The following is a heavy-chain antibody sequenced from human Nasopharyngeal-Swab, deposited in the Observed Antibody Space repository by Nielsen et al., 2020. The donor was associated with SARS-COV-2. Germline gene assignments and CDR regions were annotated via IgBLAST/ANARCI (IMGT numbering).Heavy chain of an antibody. CDR3: AKDRGYCSGATCYDSYYSMDV. Sequence: GESLKISCAASGFTFNRHVMHWVRQAPGKGLEWLSAITGSGPSAYYADSVKGRFTMSRDNSKNMLFLQMHSLSAGDTAVYFCAKDRGYCSGATCYDSYYSMDVWGKGTTVTVSS. CDR2: ITGSGPSA. CDR1: GFTFNRHV. D-gene: IGHD2-15*01. V-gene: IGHV3-23*01. J-gene: IGHJ6*03.